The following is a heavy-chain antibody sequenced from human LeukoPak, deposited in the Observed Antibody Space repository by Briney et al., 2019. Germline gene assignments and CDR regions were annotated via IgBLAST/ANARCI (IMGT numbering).Heavy chain of an antibody. V-gene: IGHV1-8*01. CDR1: GYTLTELS. CDR2: MNPNSGNT. Sequence: ASVKVSCKVSGYTLTELSMHWVRQATGQGLEWMGWMNPNSGNTGYAQKFQGRVTMTRNTSISTAYMELSSLRSEDTAVYYCARGRTYYDFWSGYYRAAFDIWGQGTMVTVSS. J-gene: IGHJ3*02. CDR3: ARGRTYYDFWSGYYRAAFDI. D-gene: IGHD3-3*01.